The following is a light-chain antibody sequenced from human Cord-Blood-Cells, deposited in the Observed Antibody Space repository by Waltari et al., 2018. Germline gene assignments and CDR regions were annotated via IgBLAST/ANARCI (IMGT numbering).Light chain of an antibody. Sequence: QSALTQPASVSGSPGQSITISCTGTISDVGSYNLVSWYQQHPGKAPKLMIDEGSKRPSGVSNRFSCSKSGNTASLTISGLQAEDEADYYCCSYAGSSTYVFGTGTKVTVL. CDR2: EGS. V-gene: IGLV2-23*01. CDR1: ISDVGSYNL. CDR3: CSYAGSSTYV. J-gene: IGLJ1*01.